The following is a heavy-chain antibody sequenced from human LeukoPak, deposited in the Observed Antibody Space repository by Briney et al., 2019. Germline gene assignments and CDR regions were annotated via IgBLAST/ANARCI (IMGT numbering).Heavy chain of an antibody. V-gene: IGHV3-7*01. J-gene: IGHJ4*02. CDR1: GFTFRTYY. Sequence: GGSLRLSCAVSGFTFRTYYMSWVRQGPGKGLEEVAKIKQDGSEKYYVDSVKDRFTISRDNAKNSLYLQMNRLRAEDTAVYYCARESDSSASGGYWGQGTLVTVSS. CDR2: IKQDGSEK. CDR3: ARESDSSASGGY. D-gene: IGHD3-22*01.